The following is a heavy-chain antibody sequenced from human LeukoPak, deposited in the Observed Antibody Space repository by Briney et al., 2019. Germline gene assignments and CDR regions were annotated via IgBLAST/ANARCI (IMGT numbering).Heavy chain of an antibody. CDR2: INPNSGGT. CDR3: ARARGYSYGSPDY. Sequence: ASVKVSCKASGYTFTGYYMHWVRQAPGQGLEWMGWINPNSGGTNYAQKFQGRVTMTRDTSISTAYMELSRLRSDDTAVYYCARARGYSYGSPDYWGQGTLVTVSS. V-gene: IGHV1-2*02. J-gene: IGHJ4*02. D-gene: IGHD5-18*01. CDR1: GYTFTGYY.